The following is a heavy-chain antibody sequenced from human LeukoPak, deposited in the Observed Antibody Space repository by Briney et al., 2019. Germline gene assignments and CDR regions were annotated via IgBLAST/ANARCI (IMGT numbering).Heavy chain of an antibody. D-gene: IGHD6-19*01. Sequence: GASVKVSCKASGYTFTSYGISWVRQAPGQGREWMGWISAYNGNTNYAQKLQGRVTMTTDTSTSTAYMELRSLRSDDTAVYYCARDQSPGIAVAGPNWFDPWGQGTLVTVSS. V-gene: IGHV1-18*01. CDR1: GYTFTSYG. J-gene: IGHJ5*02. CDR2: ISAYNGNT. CDR3: ARDQSPGIAVAGPNWFDP.